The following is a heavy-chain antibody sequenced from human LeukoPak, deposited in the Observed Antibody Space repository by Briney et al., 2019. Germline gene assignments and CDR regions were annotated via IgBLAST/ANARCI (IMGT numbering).Heavy chain of an antibody. V-gene: IGHV3-30*02. D-gene: IGHD3-10*01. Sequence: GGSLRLSCAASGFAFSRYGMHWVRQAPGKGLEWVAFIPYDGSNKYYADSMKGRFTISRDNSKNTLYLQMNSLRDEDTAVHYCAKGVGGSANYYYMDVWGKGTTVTVSS. CDR1: GFAFSRYG. CDR2: IPYDGSNK. CDR3: AKGVGGSANYYYMDV. J-gene: IGHJ6*03.